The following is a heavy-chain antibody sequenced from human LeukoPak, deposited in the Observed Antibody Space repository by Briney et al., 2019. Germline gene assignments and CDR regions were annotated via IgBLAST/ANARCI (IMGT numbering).Heavy chain of an antibody. CDR1: GFTFSSYG. CDR2: ISYDGSNK. V-gene: IGHV3-30*03. J-gene: IGHJ6*02. CDR3: ARVVSPGDVYYYYGMDV. D-gene: IGHD3-10*01. Sequence: GGSLRLSCAASGFTFSSYGMHWVRQAPGKGLEWVAVISYDGSNKYYADSVKGRFTISRDNSKNTLYLQMNSLRAEDTAVYYCARVVSPGDVYYYYGMDVWGQGTTVTVSS.